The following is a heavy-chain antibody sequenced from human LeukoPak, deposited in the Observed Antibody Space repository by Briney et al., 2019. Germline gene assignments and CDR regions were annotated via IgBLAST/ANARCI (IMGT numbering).Heavy chain of an antibody. Sequence: GGSLRLSCAASGFTFSSYAMSWVRQAPGKGLEWVSAISGSGGSTYYADSVKDRFTISRDNSKNTLYLQMNSLRAEDTAVYYCAKVTAYYYDSSGYLDYWGQGTLVTVSS. J-gene: IGHJ4*02. CDR3: AKVTAYYYDSSGYLDY. CDR1: GFTFSSYA. V-gene: IGHV3-23*01. CDR2: ISGSGGST. D-gene: IGHD3-22*01.